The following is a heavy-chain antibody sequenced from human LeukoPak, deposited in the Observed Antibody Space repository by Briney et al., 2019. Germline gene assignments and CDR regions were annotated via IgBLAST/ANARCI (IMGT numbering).Heavy chain of an antibody. Sequence: PGGSLRLSCAASGFTFSSYSMNWVRQAPGKGLEWVSSISSSSSYIYYADSVKGRFTISRDNAKNSLYLQMNSLRAEDTAVYYCAREVLGYCGGDCYSDAFDIWGQGTMVTVSS. J-gene: IGHJ3*02. CDR3: AREVLGYCGGDCYSDAFDI. CDR2: ISSSSSYI. D-gene: IGHD2-21*02. CDR1: GFTFSSYS. V-gene: IGHV3-21*01.